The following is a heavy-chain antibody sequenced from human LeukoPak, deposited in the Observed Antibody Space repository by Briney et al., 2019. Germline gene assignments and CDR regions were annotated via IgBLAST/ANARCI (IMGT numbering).Heavy chain of an antibody. D-gene: IGHD6-19*01. J-gene: IGHJ6*02. CDR3: AKDRSGWASYYYYGMDV. CDR1: GFTFSSYG. CDR2: ISYDGSNK. V-gene: IGHV3-30*18. Sequence: GGSLRLSCAASGFTFSSYGMHWVRQAPGKGLEWVAVISYDGSNKYYADSVKGRFTISRDNSKNTLYLQMNSLRAEDTAVYYCAKDRSGWASYYYYGMDVWGQGTTVTVSS.